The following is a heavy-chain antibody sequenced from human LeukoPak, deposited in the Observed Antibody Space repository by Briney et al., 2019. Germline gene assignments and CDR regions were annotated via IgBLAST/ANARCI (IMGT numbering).Heavy chain of an antibody. J-gene: IGHJ4*02. CDR2: IRYDGSNK. Sequence: PGGSLRLSCAASGFTFSSYGMHWVRQAPGKGLEWVSFIRYDGSNKYYADSVKGRFTISRDNSKNTLYLQMNSLRAEDTAVYYCVKDYDFWSGYYSPTRGYFDYWGQGTLVTASS. V-gene: IGHV3-30*02. CDR1: GFTFSSYG. D-gene: IGHD3-3*01. CDR3: VKDYDFWSGYYSPTRGYFDY.